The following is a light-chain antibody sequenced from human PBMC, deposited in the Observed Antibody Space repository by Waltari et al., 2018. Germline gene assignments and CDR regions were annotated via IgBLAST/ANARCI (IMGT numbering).Light chain of an antibody. J-gene: IGKJ4*02. Sequence: DIQMTQSPSTLSASVGDRVTITCRASQSIPRWLAWYQQKPGKDPKLLIYKASILESVVPSRFSGGGSGTEFTLTISSLQPDDFATYYCQHYDSYSATFGRVTKVEIK. CDR1: QSIPRW. V-gene: IGKV1-5*03. CDR3: QHYDSYSAT. CDR2: KAS.